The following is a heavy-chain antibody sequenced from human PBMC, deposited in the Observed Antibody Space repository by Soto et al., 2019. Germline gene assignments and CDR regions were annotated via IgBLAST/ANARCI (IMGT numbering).Heavy chain of an antibody. D-gene: IGHD6-19*01. V-gene: IGHV3-23*01. J-gene: IGHJ4*02. CDR3: AKFIVETGSNCGWPWSFHY. Sequence: EVQLLESGGGLVQPGRSLRLSCAASGFTFSNYAMSWVRQAPGQGLDWVSAISGSGGTTYYADSVKGRFTISRDNSKNTLFLQMNSLRVEDAAVYYCAKFIVETGSNCGWPWSFHYWGQGTLVTVSS. CDR2: ISGSGGTT. CDR1: GFTFSNYA.